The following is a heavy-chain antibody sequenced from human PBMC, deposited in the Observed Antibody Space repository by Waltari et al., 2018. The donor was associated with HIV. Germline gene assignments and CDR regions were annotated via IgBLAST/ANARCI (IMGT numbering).Heavy chain of an antibody. Sequence: EVQLVESGGGWVQPGGSLPLTCEASGFTFTFFWFSWVRQAPGKGLEWVANINQAGTERHYVDSVRGRFTISRDNGKTSVFLQMNSLTVEDTAVYYCATTHGSGDYDNDFDYWGQGTLV. CDR2: INQAGTER. V-gene: IGHV3-7*01. CDR3: ATTHGSGDYDNDFDY. CDR1: GFTFTFFW. J-gene: IGHJ4*02. D-gene: IGHD3-10*01.